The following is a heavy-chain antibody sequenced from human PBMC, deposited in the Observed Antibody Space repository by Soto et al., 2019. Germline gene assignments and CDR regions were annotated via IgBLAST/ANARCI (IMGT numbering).Heavy chain of an antibody. CDR3: ASTYSTSWYWFDP. CDR1: GFSLSNAGLG. J-gene: IGHJ5*02. V-gene: IGHV2-26*04. D-gene: IGHD6-13*01. CDR2: IFSNDEK. Sequence: QVTVKESGPVLVKPTETLTLTCTVSGFSLSNAGLGVRWIRQPPGKALEWLAHIFSNDEKSYSTSLKSRLTISKHTSKSQVVLIMTNMDPVDTATYYCASTYSTSWYWFDPWGQGTLVTVSS.